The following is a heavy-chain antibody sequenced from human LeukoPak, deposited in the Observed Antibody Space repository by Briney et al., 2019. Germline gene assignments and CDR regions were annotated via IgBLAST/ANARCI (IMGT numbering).Heavy chain of an antibody. CDR1: GVSISSYY. D-gene: IGHD5-12*01. CDR3: ARHVRGYSGYDSINFFDY. Sequence: SETLSLTCTVSGVSISSYYWSWIRQPPGKGLEWIVYIYYSGSTNYNPSLKSRVSISVDTSKNQFSLNLSSVTAADTAMYYCARHVRGYSGYDSINFFDYWGQGTLVTVSS. J-gene: IGHJ4*02. CDR2: IYYSGST. V-gene: IGHV4-59*08.